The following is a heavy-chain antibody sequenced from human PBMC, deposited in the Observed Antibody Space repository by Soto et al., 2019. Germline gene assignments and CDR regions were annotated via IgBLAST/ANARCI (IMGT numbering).Heavy chain of an antibody. V-gene: IGHV5-51*01. J-gene: IGHJ4*02. CDR3: ARLRDSSSWYLLDD. CDR2: IYPGDSDT. CDR1: GYTFTSYW. Sequence: PGESLKISCKGSGYTFTSYWIGWVRQMPGKGLEWMGIIYPGDSDTRHSPSFQGQVTISADKSISTAYLQWSSLKASDTAMYYCARLRDSSSWYLLDDWGQGTQVTVSS. D-gene: IGHD6-13*01.